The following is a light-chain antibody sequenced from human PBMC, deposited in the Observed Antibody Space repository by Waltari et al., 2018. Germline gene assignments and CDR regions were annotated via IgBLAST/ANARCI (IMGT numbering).Light chain of an antibody. J-gene: IGKJ1*01. CDR3: QQYRSYWT. CDR1: QSISSY. CDR2: KAS. Sequence: DIQITQSPSTLPTSVGHRVTITCRAIQSISSYMAWYQQKPGKAAKLLIYKASSLESGVPSRFSGSGSGTEFTLTISSLQPDDFATYYCQQYRSYWTFGQGTKVEIK. V-gene: IGKV1-5*03.